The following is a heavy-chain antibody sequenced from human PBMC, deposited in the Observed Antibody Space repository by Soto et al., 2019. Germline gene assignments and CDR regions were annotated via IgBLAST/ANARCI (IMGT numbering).Heavy chain of an antibody. V-gene: IGHV1-46*03. CDR3: TRGPFSGYDSYFDY. J-gene: IGHJ4*02. CDR2: LRLGGQAT. D-gene: IGHD5-12*01. CDR1: GYTFSHYH. Sequence: QVQLVQSGAEVKKPGASVRISCQASGYTFSHYHINWVRQAPGHGREWIGILRLGGQATTDSQKFQGRVTMTSDTSTATVYMELSSLRSDDTAVYYCTRGPFSGYDSYFDYWGQGTLITVSS.